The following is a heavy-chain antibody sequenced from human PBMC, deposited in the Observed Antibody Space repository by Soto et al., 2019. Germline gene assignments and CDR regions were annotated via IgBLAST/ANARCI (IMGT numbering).Heavy chain of an antibody. D-gene: IGHD2-15*01. CDR2: IYWDDDK. V-gene: IGHV2-5*02. Sequence: QITLKESGPPLVKPTQTLTLTCTFSGFSLSTSGVGVGWIRQPPGKALEWLALIYWDDDKRYSPPLKSRLTITKDTSKNQLVLTMTNMDPVDTATYYCAHRPSYCSGGSCYSGFDYWGQGTLVTVSS. CDR1: GFSLSTSGVG. CDR3: AHRPSYCSGGSCYSGFDY. J-gene: IGHJ4*02.